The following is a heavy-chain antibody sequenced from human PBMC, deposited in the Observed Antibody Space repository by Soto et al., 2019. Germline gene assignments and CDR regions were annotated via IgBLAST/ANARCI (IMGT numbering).Heavy chain of an antibody. CDR1: GGSISSGDYY. J-gene: IGHJ2*01. V-gene: IGHV4-61*02. CDR2: LSASGRT. CDR3: ARGMGRYFDL. D-gene: IGHD2-8*01. Sequence: SETLSLTCTVSGGSISSGDYYWSWIRQPAGKGLESLGRLSASGRTNYSPSLQSLVTMSLDRSKNRFSLRLTSVSAADTAVYFCARGMGRYFDLWGRGTLVTVSS.